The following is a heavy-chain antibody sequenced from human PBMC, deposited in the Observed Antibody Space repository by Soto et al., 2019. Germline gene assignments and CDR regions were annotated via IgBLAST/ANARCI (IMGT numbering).Heavy chain of an antibody. J-gene: IGHJ6*02. V-gene: IGHV1-69*13. CDR2: IIPIFGTA. D-gene: IGHD3-9*01. CDR3: ARPFDWLSNYYGMDV. CDR1: RGTFRSYS. Sequence: GASVKVSCKASRGTFRSYSLSWVRQAPGQGLEWMGGIIPIFGTANYAQKFQGRVTITADESTSTAYMELSSLRSEDTAVYYCARPFDWLSNYYGMDVWGQGTTVTVSS.